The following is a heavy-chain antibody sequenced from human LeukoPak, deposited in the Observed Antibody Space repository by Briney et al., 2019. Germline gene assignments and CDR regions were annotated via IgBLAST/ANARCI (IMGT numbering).Heavy chain of an antibody. D-gene: IGHD7-27*01. J-gene: IGHJ6*03. Sequence: GGSLRLSCAASGFTFSTYNMNWVRRTPGKGLEWVSSITSSSTYMFYADSVRGRFTISRDNAKNSLYLQMNSLRAEDTAVYYCARASWVHDMDVWGKGTTVTVSS. CDR3: ARASWVHDMDV. CDR1: GFTFSTYN. CDR2: ITSSSTYM. V-gene: IGHV3-21*01.